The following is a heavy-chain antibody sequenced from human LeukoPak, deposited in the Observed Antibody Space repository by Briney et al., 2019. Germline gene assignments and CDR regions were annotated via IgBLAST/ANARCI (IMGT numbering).Heavy chain of an antibody. CDR1: GFTFSVSW. V-gene: IGHV3-7*04. CDR2: IKEDGTVK. D-gene: IGHD1/OR15-1a*01. Sequence: PGGSLRLSCAASGFTFSVSWMSWVRQAPGKGLEWVANIKEDGTVKNYVDSVKGRLTIPRDNAKKSLFLQMNSLRVEDTAVYYCVKDRGWNTFDYWGQGTLVTVSS. CDR3: VKDRGWNTFDY. J-gene: IGHJ4*02.